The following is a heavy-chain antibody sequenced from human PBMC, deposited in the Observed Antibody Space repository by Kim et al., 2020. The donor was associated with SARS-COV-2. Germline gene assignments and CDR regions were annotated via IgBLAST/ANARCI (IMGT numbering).Heavy chain of an antibody. J-gene: IGHJ4*02. Sequence: ASVKVSCKASGYTSSNYDINWVRQATGQGLEWMGWMNPNSGNTGYAQKFQGRVTMTRNTSTSTAYMDLSSLRSEDTAVYYCARGPAWNGGTYYFDYWGRGTLVTVSS. CDR3: ARGPAWNGGTYYFDY. CDR1: GYTSSNYD. D-gene: IGHD1-1*01. CDR2: MNPNSGNT. V-gene: IGHV1-8*01.